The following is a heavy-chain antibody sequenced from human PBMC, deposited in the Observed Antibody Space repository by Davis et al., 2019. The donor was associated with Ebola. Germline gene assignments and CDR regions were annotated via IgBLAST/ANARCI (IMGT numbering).Heavy chain of an antibody. CDR2: ISGSGGST. CDR3: AKDGYYSSYGSYMDV. Sequence: PGGSLRLSCAASGFTFSSYAMSWVRQAPGKGLEWVSAISGSGGSTYYADSVKGRFTISRDNSKNTLYLQMNSLRAEDTAVYYCAKDGYYSSYGSYMDVWGKGTTVTVSS. D-gene: IGHD2-21*01. J-gene: IGHJ6*03. V-gene: IGHV3-23*01. CDR1: GFTFSSYA.